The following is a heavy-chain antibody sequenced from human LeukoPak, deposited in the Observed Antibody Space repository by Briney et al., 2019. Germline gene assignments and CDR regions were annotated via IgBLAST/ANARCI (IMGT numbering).Heavy chain of an antibody. V-gene: IGHV1-18*04. D-gene: IGHD2-2*01. CDR2: INAYNGNT. CDR1: GYTFTSYG. J-gene: IGHJ6*04. Sequence: ASVKVSCKASGYTFTSYGISWVGQAPGQGLDWMGWINAYNGNTNYAQKLQGRVTMTTGTSTSIAYMELRSLRSDDTAVYYCASVRGYCSSTSCSYYYYGMDVWGKGTTVTVSS. CDR3: ASVRGYCSSTSCSYYYYGMDV.